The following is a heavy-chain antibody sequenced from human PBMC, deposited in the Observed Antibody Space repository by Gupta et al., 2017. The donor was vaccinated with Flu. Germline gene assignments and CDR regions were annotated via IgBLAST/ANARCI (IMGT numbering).Heavy chain of an antibody. CDR2: ISSSGDTI. CDR1: GFTFSDYY. D-gene: IGHD6-25*01. Sequence: QLVESGGTLVKPGGSLRLSCAAAGFTFSDYYMTWIRQAPGKGLEWVSYISSSGDTIYYADSVEGRFTISRDNGKNSLFLQMNNVRAEDTAVYYCARGRWQRLAGPRLYYYGMDVWGQGTTVTVSS. J-gene: IGHJ6*02. CDR3: ARGRWQRLAGPRLYYYGMDV. V-gene: IGHV3-11*01.